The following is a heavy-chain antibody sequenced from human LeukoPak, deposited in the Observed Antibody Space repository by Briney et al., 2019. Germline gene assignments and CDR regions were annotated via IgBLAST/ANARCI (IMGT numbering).Heavy chain of an antibody. CDR2: ISAYNGNT. V-gene: IGHV1-18*01. CDR1: GYTFTSYG. Sequence: ASVKVSCKASGYTFTSYGISWVRQAPGQGLEWMGWISAYNGNTNYAQKLQGRVTMTTDTSTSTAYMELRSLRSDDTAVYYCARDDYYDSPHWYFDLWGRGTLVTGSS. D-gene: IGHD3-22*01. CDR3: ARDDYYDSPHWYFDL. J-gene: IGHJ2*01.